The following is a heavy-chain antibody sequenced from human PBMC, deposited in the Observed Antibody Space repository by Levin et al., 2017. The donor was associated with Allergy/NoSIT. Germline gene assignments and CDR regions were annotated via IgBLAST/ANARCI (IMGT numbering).Heavy chain of an antibody. CDR2: ISNIGTRI. Sequence: GGSLRLSFAASGFTFSNYWMHWVRQEPGKGLIWVSQISNIGTRITYADSVEGRFTISRDNAKNTLYLQMNSLTTEDTAIYYCARDPASSRGMARNFDSWGQGTLVTVSA. CDR1: GFTFSNYW. CDR3: ARDPASSRGMARNFDS. J-gene: IGHJ4*02. V-gene: IGHV3-74*01. D-gene: IGHD6-13*01.